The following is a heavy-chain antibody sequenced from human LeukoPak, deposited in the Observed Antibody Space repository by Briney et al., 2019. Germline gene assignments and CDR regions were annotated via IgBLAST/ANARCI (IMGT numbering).Heavy chain of an antibody. CDR1: GGSISSSSYY. CDR3: AREGRFSGANHENFDY. J-gene: IGHJ4*02. D-gene: IGHD1-14*01. Sequence: PSETLSLTCTVSGGSISSSSYYWGWIRQPPGKGLEWIGSIYYSGSTYYNPSLKSRVTISVDTSKNQFSLKLSSVTAADTAVYYCAREGRFSGANHENFDYWGQGTLVTVSS. CDR2: IYYSGST. V-gene: IGHV4-39*07.